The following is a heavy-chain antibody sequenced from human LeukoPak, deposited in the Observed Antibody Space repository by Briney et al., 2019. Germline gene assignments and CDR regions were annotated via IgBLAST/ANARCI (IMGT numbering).Heavy chain of an antibody. V-gene: IGHV1-69*13. CDR3: ARDHLPQLPLDY. J-gene: IGHJ4*02. CDR2: IIPIFDTA. CDR1: GGTFSSYA. D-gene: IGHD2-2*01. Sequence: GASVKVSCKASGGTFSSYAISWVRQAPGQGLERMGGIIPIFDTANYAQKFQGRVTITADESTSTAYMELSSLRSEDTAVYYCARDHLPQLPLDYWGQGTLVTVSS.